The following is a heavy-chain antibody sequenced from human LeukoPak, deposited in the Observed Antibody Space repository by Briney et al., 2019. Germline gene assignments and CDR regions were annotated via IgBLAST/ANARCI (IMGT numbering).Heavy chain of an antibody. CDR1: GFTFSSYA. Sequence: GGSLRLSCAASGFTFSSYAMHWVRQAPGKGLEWGAVISYDGSNKYYADSVKGRFTISRDNSKNTLYLQMNSLRAEDTAVYYCARGVGAVAGNPNDAFDIWGQGTMVTVSS. J-gene: IGHJ3*02. CDR3: ARGVGAVAGNPNDAFDI. D-gene: IGHD6-19*01. CDR2: ISYDGSNK. V-gene: IGHV3-30*04.